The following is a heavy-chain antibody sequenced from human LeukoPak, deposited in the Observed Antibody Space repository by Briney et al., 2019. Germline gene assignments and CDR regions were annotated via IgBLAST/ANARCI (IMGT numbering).Heavy chain of an antibody. CDR3: ARDRPLRSPARGEYYYYYYMDV. D-gene: IGHD3-10*01. J-gene: IGHJ6*03. V-gene: IGHV1-69*13. CDR2: IIPIFGTA. Sequence: SVKVSCKASGGTFSSYAISWVRQAPGRGLEWMGGIIPIFGTANYAQKFQGRVTITADESTSTAYMELSSLRSEDTAVYYCARDRPLRSPARGEYYYYYYMDVWGKGTTVTVSS. CDR1: GGTFSSYA.